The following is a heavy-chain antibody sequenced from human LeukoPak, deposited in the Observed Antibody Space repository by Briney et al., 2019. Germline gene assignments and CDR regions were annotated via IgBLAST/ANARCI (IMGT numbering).Heavy chain of an antibody. D-gene: IGHD1-26*01. J-gene: IGHJ6*02. CDR3: AKVRYSGSYYYYYGMDV. Sequence: GGSLRLSCAASGFTVSSNYMSWVRQAPGKGLEWVSVIYSGGSTYYADSVKGRFTISRDNSKNTLYLQMNSLRAEDTAVYYCAKVRYSGSYYYYYGMDVWGQGTTVTVSS. CDR1: GFTVSSNY. CDR2: IYSGGST. V-gene: IGHV3-53*01.